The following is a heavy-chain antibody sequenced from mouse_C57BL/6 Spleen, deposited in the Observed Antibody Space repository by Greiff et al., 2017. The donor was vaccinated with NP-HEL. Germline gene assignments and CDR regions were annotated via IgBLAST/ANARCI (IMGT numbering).Heavy chain of an antibody. CDR3: ARKRSMDY. CDR1: GYTFNGYW. CDR2: ILPGSGST. Sequence: QVQLQPSGAELMKPGASVKLSCKATGYTFNGYWIEWVKQRPGHGLEWIGEILPGSGSTNYNEKFTGKATFTADTSSNTAYMRLSSLTTEDSAIYFCARKRSMDYWGQGTSVTVSS. V-gene: IGHV1-9*01. J-gene: IGHJ4*01.